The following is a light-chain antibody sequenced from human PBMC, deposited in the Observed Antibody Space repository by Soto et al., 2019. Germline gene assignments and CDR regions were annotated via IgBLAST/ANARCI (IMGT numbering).Light chain of an antibody. CDR1: QSVSSY. CDR2: DAS. J-gene: IGKJ4*01. V-gene: IGKV3-11*01. Sequence: EIVLTQSPATLSLSPGERATLSCRASQSVSSYLAWYQQKPGQAPRLLIYDASNRATGIPARFSGSGSGTDFTLTISRLEPEDSAVYYCQQRYNWPRLTFGGGTKVEIK. CDR3: QQRYNWPRLT.